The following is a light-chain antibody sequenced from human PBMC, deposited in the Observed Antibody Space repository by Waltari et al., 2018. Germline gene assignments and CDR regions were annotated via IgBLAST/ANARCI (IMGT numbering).Light chain of an antibody. CDR1: SSNTKTNY. CDR3: AAWDDSLSGLYV. Sequence: QSVLTQPPSASGTPGQRVTISCSGSSSNTKTNYVYWYQQLPGTTPKLLIYSTNQRPSGVPDRFSGSKSGTSASLAISGLRSEDEADYYCAAWDDSLSGLYVFGTGTKVTVL. CDR2: STN. J-gene: IGLJ1*01. V-gene: IGLV1-47*02.